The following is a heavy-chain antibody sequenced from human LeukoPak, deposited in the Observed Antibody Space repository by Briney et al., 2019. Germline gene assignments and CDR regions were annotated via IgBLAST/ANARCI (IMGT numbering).Heavy chain of an antibody. CDR3: AREGEDIVVVPAASDWFDP. CDR1: GGTFSSYT. Sequence: ASVKVSCKVSGGTFSSYTISWVRQAPGQGLEWMGRIIPILGIANYAQKFQGRVTITADKSTSTAYMELSSLRSEDTAVYYCAREGEDIVVVPAASDWFDPWGQGTLVTVSS. D-gene: IGHD2-2*01. CDR2: IIPILGIA. J-gene: IGHJ5*02. V-gene: IGHV1-69*04.